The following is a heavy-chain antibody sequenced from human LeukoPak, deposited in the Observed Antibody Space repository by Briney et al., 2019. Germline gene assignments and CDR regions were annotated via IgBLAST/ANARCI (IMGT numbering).Heavy chain of an antibody. D-gene: IGHD1-26*01. Sequence: PSETLSLTCIVSGGSIISSSYYWGWIRQPPGKGLEWIGSIYYRGSTYYNTSLKSRLTISVDTSKNQFSLKLSSVTAADTAVYYCARYMSSGSYYWGGNWFDPWGQGTLVTVSS. J-gene: IGHJ5*02. CDR1: GGSIISSSYY. CDR3: ARYMSSGSYYWGGNWFDP. CDR2: IYYRGST. V-gene: IGHV4-39*07.